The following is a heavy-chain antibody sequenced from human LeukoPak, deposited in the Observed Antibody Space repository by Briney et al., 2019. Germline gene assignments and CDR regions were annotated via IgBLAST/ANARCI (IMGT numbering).Heavy chain of an antibody. D-gene: IGHD2-15*01. J-gene: IGHJ4*02. V-gene: IGHV3-30*03. CDR2: MSYDGFNK. Sequence: GGSLRLSCAASGFTFSSYAMHWVRQSLGKGLEWVAVMSYDGFNKYYADSVKGRFTISRDNSKSTLYLQMNSLRAEDTAVYYCASGDPDINSHFDYWGQGTLVTVPS. CDR3: ASGDPDINSHFDY. CDR1: GFTFSSYA.